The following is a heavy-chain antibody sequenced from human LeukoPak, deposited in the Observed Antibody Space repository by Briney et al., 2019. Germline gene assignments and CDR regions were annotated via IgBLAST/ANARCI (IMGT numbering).Heavy chain of an antibody. CDR1: GITLRSYA. CDR3: ARRQELRFSDDFDI. Sequence: GGSLRLSCAASGITLRSYAMSWGPQAPGEGLGWVSAISGSGGSTYYADSVKGRFTISRDNSKNTLYLQMNSLRGEGTAVYYCARRQELRFSDDFDIWGQGTMVTVSS. J-gene: IGHJ3*02. V-gene: IGHV3-23*01. CDR2: ISGSGGST. D-gene: IGHD3-3*01.